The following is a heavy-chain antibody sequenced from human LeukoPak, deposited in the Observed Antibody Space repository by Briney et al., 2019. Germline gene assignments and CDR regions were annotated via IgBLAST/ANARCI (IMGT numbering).Heavy chain of an antibody. J-gene: IGHJ4*02. Sequence: PGGSLRLSCAASGFTFSSYSMNWVRQAPGKGLEWVSSISSSSSYIYYADSVKGRFTISRDNAKNSLYLQMNSLRAEDTAVYYCARDGDYYDSRVPFGYWGQGTLVTVSS. D-gene: IGHD3-22*01. CDR3: ARDGDYYDSRVPFGY. CDR2: ISSSSSYI. V-gene: IGHV3-21*01. CDR1: GFTFSSYS.